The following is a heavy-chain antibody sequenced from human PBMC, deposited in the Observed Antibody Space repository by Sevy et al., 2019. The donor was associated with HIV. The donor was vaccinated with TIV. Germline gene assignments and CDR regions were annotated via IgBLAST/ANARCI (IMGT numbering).Heavy chain of an antibody. CDR2: ISGSGGST. Sequence: GGSLKLSYAASGFTFSSYAMSWVRQAPGKGLEWVSAISGSGGSTYYADSVKGRFTISRDNSKNTLYLQMNSLRAEDTAVYYCAKGSYSPTGYFDYWGQGTLVTVSS. D-gene: IGHD1-26*01. CDR1: GFTFSSYA. V-gene: IGHV3-23*01. J-gene: IGHJ4*02. CDR3: AKGSYSPTGYFDY.